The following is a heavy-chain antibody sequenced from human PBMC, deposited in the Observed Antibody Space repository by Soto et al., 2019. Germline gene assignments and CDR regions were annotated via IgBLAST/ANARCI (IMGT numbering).Heavy chain of an antibody. Sequence: ASVKVSCKASGYTFTGYYMHWVRQAPGQGLEWMGWISPDSGGTNYAQKFQGRVTMTRDTSISTAYMELSSLRSDDTAVYFCARDSGYCTSTSCYYFDSWGQGTLVTVSS. D-gene: IGHD2-2*01. V-gene: IGHV1-2*02. CDR3: ARDSGYCTSTSCYYFDS. CDR1: GYTFTGYY. CDR2: ISPDSGGT. J-gene: IGHJ4*02.